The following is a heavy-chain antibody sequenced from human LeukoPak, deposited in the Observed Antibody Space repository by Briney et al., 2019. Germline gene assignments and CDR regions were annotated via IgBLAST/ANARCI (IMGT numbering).Heavy chain of an antibody. D-gene: IGHD3-22*01. V-gene: IGHV4-59*01. J-gene: IGHJ5*02. CDR2: TYYSGST. CDR3: AREVVITVANWFDP. Sequence: SETLSLTCTVSGGSISSYYWSWIRQPPGKGLEWIGYTYYSGSTNYNPSLKSRVTISVDTSKNQFSLKLSSVTAADTAVYYCAREVVITVANWFDPWGQGTLVTVSS. CDR1: GGSISSYY.